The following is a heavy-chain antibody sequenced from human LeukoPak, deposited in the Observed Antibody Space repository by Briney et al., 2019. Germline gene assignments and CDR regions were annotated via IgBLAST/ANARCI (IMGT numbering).Heavy chain of an antibody. CDR2: INQDGSEK. CDR1: GFTFTTYW. V-gene: IGHV3-7*01. D-gene: IGHD1-14*01. CDR3: ARVDRHKFEY. Sequence: PGGSLRLSCAASGFTFTTYWMSWVRQAPGKGLEWVAHINQDGSEKYFADSVKGRFTFSRDNAKNSLYLQMNSLRAEDTAVYHCARVDRHKFEYWGQGALVTVSS. J-gene: IGHJ4*02.